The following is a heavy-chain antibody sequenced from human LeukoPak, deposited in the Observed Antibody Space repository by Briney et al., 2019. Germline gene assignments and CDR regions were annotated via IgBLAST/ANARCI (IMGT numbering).Heavy chain of an antibody. CDR2: INHSGST. J-gene: IGHJ4*02. D-gene: IGHD6-19*01. Sequence: SETLSLTCAVYGGSFSGYYWSWIRQPPGKGMEWIGEINHSGSTNYNPSLKSRVTISVDTSKNQFSLKLSSVTAADTAMYYCARAKRQWLVGATIRGDNPPYYFDYWGQGTLVTVSS. V-gene: IGHV4-34*01. CDR1: GGSFSGYY. CDR3: ARAKRQWLVGATIRGDNPPYYFDY.